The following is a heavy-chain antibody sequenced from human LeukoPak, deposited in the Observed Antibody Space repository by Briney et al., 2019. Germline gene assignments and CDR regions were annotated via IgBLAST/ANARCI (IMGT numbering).Heavy chain of an antibody. D-gene: IGHD3-22*01. CDR1: GFTFSDYY. CDR3: ARSDSSGYKYYFDY. J-gene: IGHJ4*02. Sequence: GGSLRLSCAASGFTFSDYYMSWIRQAPGKGLEWVSYISSSSSTIYYADSVKGRFTISRDNAKNSLYLQMNSLRAEDTAVYYCARSDSSGYKYYFDYWGQGTLVTVSS. CDR2: ISSSSSTI. V-gene: IGHV3-11*04.